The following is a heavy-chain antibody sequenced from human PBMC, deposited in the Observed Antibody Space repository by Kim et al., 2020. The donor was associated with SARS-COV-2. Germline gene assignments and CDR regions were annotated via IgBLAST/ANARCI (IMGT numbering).Heavy chain of an antibody. Sequence: GGSLRLSCAASGFTFSSYAMHWVRQAPGKGLEWVAVISYDGSNKYYADSVKGRFTISRDNSKNTLYLQMNSLRAEDTAVYYCARGHPGYSSSWVDGIIDYWGQGTLVTVSS. CDR2: ISYDGSNK. CDR3: ARGHPGYSSSWVDGIIDY. CDR1: GFTFSSYA. V-gene: IGHV3-30*04. J-gene: IGHJ4*02. D-gene: IGHD6-13*01.